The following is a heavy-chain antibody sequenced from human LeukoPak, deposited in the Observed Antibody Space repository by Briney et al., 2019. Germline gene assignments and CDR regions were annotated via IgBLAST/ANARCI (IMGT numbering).Heavy chain of an antibody. D-gene: IGHD3-10*01. J-gene: IGHJ4*02. Sequence: GASVKVSCKASGGTFSSYAISWVRQAPGQGLEWMGGIIPIFGTANYAQKFQGRVTITADESTSTAYMELSSLRSEDTAVYYCAREKEVTSSRYGSGSTCLDYWGQGTLVTVSS. CDR2: IIPIFGTA. CDR1: GGTFSSYA. V-gene: IGHV1-69*13. CDR3: AREKEVTSSRYGSGSTCLDY.